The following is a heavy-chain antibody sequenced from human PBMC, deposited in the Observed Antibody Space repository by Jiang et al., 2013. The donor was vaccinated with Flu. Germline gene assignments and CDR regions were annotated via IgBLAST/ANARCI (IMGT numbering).Heavy chain of an antibody. CDR1: GDSVSSGGYF. CDR2: IYYSGST. V-gene: IGHV4-61*08. CDR3: ARNYGDFFSSHWYFDL. D-gene: IGHD3-16*01. Sequence: SLTCTVSGDSVSSGGYFWSWIRQPPGRGLEWIGYIYYSGSTNYNPSLKSRVTISVDTSKNQFSLKLSSVTAEDTAVYYCARNYGDFFSSHWYFDLWGRGTLVTVSS. J-gene: IGHJ2*01.